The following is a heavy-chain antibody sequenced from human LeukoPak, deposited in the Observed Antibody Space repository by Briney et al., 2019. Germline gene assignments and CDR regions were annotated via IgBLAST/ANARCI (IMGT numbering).Heavy chain of an antibody. CDR3: ARHLVGATSGWFDP. V-gene: IGHV4-39*01. CDR2: IYSGGET. Sequence: MTSETLSLTCTVSGDSISSSHYYWGWIRQSPGKGLEWIGSIYSGGETHYNPSLNSRVTIFLDTSKNRFSLNLISVTATDTAVYYCARHLVGATSGWFDPWGQGTLVTVSS. J-gene: IGHJ5*02. CDR1: GDSISSSHYY. D-gene: IGHD1-26*01.